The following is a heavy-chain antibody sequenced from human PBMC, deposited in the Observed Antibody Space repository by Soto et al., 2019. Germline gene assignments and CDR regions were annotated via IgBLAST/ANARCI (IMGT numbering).Heavy chain of an antibody. CDR2: ISYDGSNK. CDR3: AAMVRDRYYYYYGMDV. D-gene: IGHD3-10*01. Sequence: QVQLVESGGGVVQPGRSLRLSCAASGFTFSSYGMHWVRQAPGKGLEWVAVISYDGSNKYYADSVKGRFTISRDNSKNTPYRQMNRLRGEDTSVDYGAAMVRDRYYYYYGMDVWGQGTTVTVSS. J-gene: IGHJ6*02. CDR1: GFTFSSYG. V-gene: IGHV3-30*03.